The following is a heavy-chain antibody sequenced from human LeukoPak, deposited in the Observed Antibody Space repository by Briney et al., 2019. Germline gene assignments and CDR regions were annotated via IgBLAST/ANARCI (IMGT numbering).Heavy chain of an antibody. CDR2: MKHGGSEK. J-gene: IGHJ4*02. CDR1: GFTFSSYW. Sequence: GGSLRLSCAASGFTFSSYWMSWVRQAPGKGLEWVASMKHGGSEKYSLDSVKGRFTISRDNAKNSLFLQMNSLRAEDTAVYYCASVRMTMIRGVISFFDYWGQGTLVTVPS. CDR3: ASVRMTMIRGVISFFDY. V-gene: IGHV3-7*01. D-gene: IGHD3-10*01.